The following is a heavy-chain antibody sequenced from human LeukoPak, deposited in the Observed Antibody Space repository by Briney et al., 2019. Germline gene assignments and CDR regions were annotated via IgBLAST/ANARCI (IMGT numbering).Heavy chain of an antibody. CDR2: MYLSGTT. CDR1: GGSISSTTYY. CDR3: AGLVGRYSSGLYYYYFDY. J-gene: IGHJ4*02. V-gene: IGHV4-39*07. D-gene: IGHD3-22*01. Sequence: SETLSPTCIVSGGSISSTTYYWGWIRQPPGKGLECIGEMYLSGTTHSNPSVKSRVTISIDKSKNQFFLNLSSVTAADTAVYYCAGLVGRYSSGLYYYYFDYWGQGTLVTVSS.